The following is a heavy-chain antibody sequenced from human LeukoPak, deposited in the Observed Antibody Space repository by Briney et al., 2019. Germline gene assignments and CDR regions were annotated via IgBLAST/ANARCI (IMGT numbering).Heavy chain of an antibody. CDR3: ARDVVVTSSPDAFDI. CDR1: GDSVTSVCYC. CDR2: ISNSGTT. V-gene: IGHV4-31*01. J-gene: IGHJ3*02. D-gene: IGHD2-21*02. Sequence: PSETRSLTCTVSGDSVTSVCYCWTWNRQHPGKGLEWIGYISNSGTTSYNPSLKSLVSISVHTSNNQFSLRLSSVTAPDTAVYYCARDVVVTSSPDAFDIWGQGTMVTVSS.